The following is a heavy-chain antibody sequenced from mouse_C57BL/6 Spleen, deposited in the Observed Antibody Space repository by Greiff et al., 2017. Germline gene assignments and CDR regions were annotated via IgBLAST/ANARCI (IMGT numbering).Heavy chain of an antibody. Sequence: QVHVKQSGAELVKPGASVKLSCKASGYTFTEYTIHWVKQRSGQGLEWIGWFYPGSGSIKYNEKFKDKATLTADKSSSTVYMELSRLTSEDSAVYFCARHESPQLGLDYWGQGTTLTVSS. V-gene: IGHV1-62-2*01. D-gene: IGHD4-1*02. J-gene: IGHJ2*01. CDR3: ARHESPQLGLDY. CDR1: GYTFTEYT. CDR2: FYPGSGSI.